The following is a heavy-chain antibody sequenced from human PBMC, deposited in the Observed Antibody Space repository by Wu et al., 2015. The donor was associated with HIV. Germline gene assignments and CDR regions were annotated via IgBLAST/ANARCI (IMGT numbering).Heavy chain of an antibody. CDR2: VDPEDGET. V-gene: IGHV1-69-2*01. Sequence: EVQLVQSGAEVKKPGATVKISCKVSGYTFTDYYMHWVQQAPGKGLEWMGLVDPEDGETIYAEKFQGRVTITADTSTDTAYMELSSLRSEDTAVYYCATAVRSPPPYSSSWYGGGHSWGQGTLVTVSS. CDR3: ATAVRSPPPYSSSWYGGGHS. D-gene: IGHD6-13*01. J-gene: IGHJ4*02. CDR1: GYTFTDYY.